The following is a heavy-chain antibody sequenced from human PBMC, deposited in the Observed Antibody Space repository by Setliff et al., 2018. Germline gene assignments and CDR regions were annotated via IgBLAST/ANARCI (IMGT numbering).Heavy chain of an antibody. CDR1: GFTFGDFA. V-gene: IGHV3-7*01. D-gene: IGHD3-22*01. J-gene: IGHJ3*02. CDR2: IKQDGSTK. Sequence: PGGSLRLSCAASGFTFGDFAMTWVRQAPGKGLEWVADIKQDGSTKYYLDSVKGRFTISRDNAKRSLYLQMNGLRADDTGVYYCVRDDADNYDAFDNWGQGTLVTVSS. CDR3: VRDDADNYDAFDN.